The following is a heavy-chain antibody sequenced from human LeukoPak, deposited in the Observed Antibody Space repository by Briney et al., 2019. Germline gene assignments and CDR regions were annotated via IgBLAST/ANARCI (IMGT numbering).Heavy chain of an antibody. V-gene: IGHV4-4*07. J-gene: IGHJ5*02. Sequence: SETLSLTCTVSGASISSYYWSWIRQPAGKALEWIGRIYVTGSTNYNPSLKSRVTISVDTSKNQFSLKLSSVTAADTAVYYCARVVPAAMWGGNWFDPWGQGTLVTVSS. CDR1: GASISSYY. D-gene: IGHD2-2*01. CDR2: IYVTGST. CDR3: ARVVPAAMWGGNWFDP.